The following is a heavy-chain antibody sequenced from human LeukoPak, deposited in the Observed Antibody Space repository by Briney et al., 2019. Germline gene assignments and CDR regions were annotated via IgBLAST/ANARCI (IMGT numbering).Heavy chain of an antibody. CDR2: IWYDGSNK. Sequence: GRSLRLSCAASGFTFSSYGMHWVRQAPGKGLEWVAVIWYDGSNKYYADSVKGRFTISRDNFKNTLYLQMNSLRAEDTAVYYCARDSYYYYYMDVWGKGTTVTVSS. CDR1: GFTFSSYG. CDR3: ARDSYYYYYMDV. V-gene: IGHV3-33*01. J-gene: IGHJ6*03.